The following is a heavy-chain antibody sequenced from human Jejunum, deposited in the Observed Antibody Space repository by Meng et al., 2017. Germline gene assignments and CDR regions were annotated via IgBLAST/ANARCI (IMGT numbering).Heavy chain of an antibody. D-gene: IGHD3-16*01. CDR2: VSPSSGNT. Sequence: QLKLVPSGAEMKTPGASMKVSFNASGYTFTTYDINWVRQATGQGLEWMGLVSPSSGNTRYAQKFQGRVTMTRDTSISTVYMELTSLKSDDTAVYYCARGVGDLGDYWGQGTLVTVSS. V-gene: IGHV1-8*01. J-gene: IGHJ4*02. CDR3: ARGVGDLGDY. CDR1: GYTFTTYD.